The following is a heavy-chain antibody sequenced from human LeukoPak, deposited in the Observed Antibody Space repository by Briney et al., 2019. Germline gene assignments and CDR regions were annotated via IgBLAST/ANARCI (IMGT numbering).Heavy chain of an antibody. J-gene: IGHJ4*02. D-gene: IGHD4-23*01. CDR3: ARSDGGDLDS. CDR2: IYPGDSDT. Sequence: GESLKISCKGSGYTFISYWIGWVRQVPGKGLEWMGFIYPGDSDTRYSPSFQGQVTISVDKSISTAYLQWSSLKASDTAMYYCARSDGGDLDSWGQGALVTVSS. CDR1: GYTFISYW. V-gene: IGHV5-51*01.